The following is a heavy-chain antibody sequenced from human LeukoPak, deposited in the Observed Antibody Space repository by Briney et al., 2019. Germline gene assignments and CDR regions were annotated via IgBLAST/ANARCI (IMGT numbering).Heavy chain of an antibody. J-gene: IGHJ3*02. D-gene: IGHD5-24*01. CDR3: VRERGLPNDAFDI. Sequence: GGSLRPSCAAPGFTFSSYWMHWVRQAPGKGLVWVSRINSDGSSTSYADSVKGRFTISRDNAKNTLYLQMNSLRAEDTAVYYCVRERGLPNDAFDIWGQGTMVTVSS. CDR2: INSDGSST. CDR1: GFTFSSYW. V-gene: IGHV3-74*01.